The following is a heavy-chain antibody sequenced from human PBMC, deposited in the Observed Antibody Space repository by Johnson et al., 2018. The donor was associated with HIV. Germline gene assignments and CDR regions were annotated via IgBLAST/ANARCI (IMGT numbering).Heavy chain of an antibody. CDR2: ISWDGGST. Sequence: QLVESGGVVVQPGGSLRLSCAASGFTFDDYAMHWVRQPPGKGLEWVSLISWDGGSTYYADSVKGRFTISRDNVKKSLYLQMNSLRADDTALYYCARVLVAADYAFDIWGQGTMVTVSS. D-gene: IGHD1-26*01. CDR3: ARVLVAADYAFDI. J-gene: IGHJ3*02. V-gene: IGHV3-43D*04. CDR1: GFTFDDYA.